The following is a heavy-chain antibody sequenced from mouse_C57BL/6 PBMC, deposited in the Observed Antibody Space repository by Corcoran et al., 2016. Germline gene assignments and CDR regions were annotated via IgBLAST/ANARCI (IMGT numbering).Heavy chain of an antibody. Sequence: EVQLQQSGPELVKPGASVKMSCKASGSTFTDYNMHWVKQSHGKSLEWIGYINPNNGGTSYNQMFKGKATLTVNKSSSTAYMELRSLTSEDSAVYYCARDYGNLYYFDYWGQGTTLTVSS. CDR1: GSTFTDYN. CDR2: INPNNGGT. J-gene: IGHJ2*01. CDR3: ARDYGNLYYFDY. D-gene: IGHD2-1*01. V-gene: IGHV1-22*01.